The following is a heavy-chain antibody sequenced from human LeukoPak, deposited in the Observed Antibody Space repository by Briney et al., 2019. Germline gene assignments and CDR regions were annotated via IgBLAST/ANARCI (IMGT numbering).Heavy chain of an antibody. CDR1: GFTFSSYG. CDR3: AKQGCSGGSCLPKMEGDFFDY. V-gene: IGHV3-30*02. D-gene: IGHD2-15*01. J-gene: IGHJ4*02. Sequence: PGGSLRLSCAASGFTFSSYGMHWVRQAPGMGLEGVAFIRYDGSNKYYADSVKGRFTISRDNSKNTLYLQMNSLRAEDTAVYYCAKQGCSGGSCLPKMEGDFFDYWGQGTLVTVSS. CDR2: IRYDGSNK.